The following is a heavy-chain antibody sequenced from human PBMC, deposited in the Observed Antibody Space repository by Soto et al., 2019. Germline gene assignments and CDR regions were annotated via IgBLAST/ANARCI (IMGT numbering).Heavy chain of an antibody. CDR3: ARERYSRNYGMDV. CDR1: GFTFSSYS. J-gene: IGHJ6*02. D-gene: IGHD6-13*01. CDR2: IGSSSSPI. V-gene: IGHV3-48*02. Sequence: PGGSLRLSCAASGFTFSSYSMNWVRQAPGKGLEWVSYIGSSSSPIYYADSAKGRFTISRDNAKNSLYLQMSSLRDEDTAVYYCARERYSRNYGMDVWGQGPTVTV.